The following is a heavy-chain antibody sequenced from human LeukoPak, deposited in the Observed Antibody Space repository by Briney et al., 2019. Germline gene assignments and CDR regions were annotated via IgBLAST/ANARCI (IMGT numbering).Heavy chain of an antibody. CDR2: ISYIGST. CDR1: ADSFSSHY. V-gene: IGHV4-59*11. D-gene: IGHD2-2*01. CDR3: ARGRKYQLSHFDY. J-gene: IGHJ4*02. Sequence: PSETLSLTCAVSADSFSSHYWTWIRQPPGKGLEWIGYISYIGSTNYNPSLKSRVTISIDTSKNQFSLKLTSVTAADTAVYYCARGRKYQLSHFDYWGQGTLVTVSS.